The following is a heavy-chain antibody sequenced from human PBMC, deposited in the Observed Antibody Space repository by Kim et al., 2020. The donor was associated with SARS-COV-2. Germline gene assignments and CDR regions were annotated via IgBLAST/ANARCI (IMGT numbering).Heavy chain of an antibody. V-gene: IGHV4-59*08. CDR3: ARQKGTSSYFYSYGLDV. Sequence: SETLSLTCTVSDDSVSYYFWSWIRQPPGKGLEWIGHIYDSGRTRYNPSLKSRVSISVDTSKNQFSLKLRSVTAADTAVYYCARQKGTSSYFYSYGLDVWG. J-gene: IGHJ6*01. D-gene: IGHD6-6*01. CDR1: DDSVSYYF. CDR2: IYDSGRT.